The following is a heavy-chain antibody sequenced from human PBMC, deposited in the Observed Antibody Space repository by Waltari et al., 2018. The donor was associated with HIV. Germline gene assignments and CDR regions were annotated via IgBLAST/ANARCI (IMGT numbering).Heavy chain of an antibody. D-gene: IGHD3-10*01. CDR3: TSEEDYGSGSHFDY. J-gene: IGHJ4*02. Sequence: EVQLVESGGDLLKPGGCLRLSCAASGFPLNSLRLVWVRQAPGKGLEWVGRIKTKGDGGATDYAAAVKGRFTISRDDSKNTVYLQMNSLKIEDTAVYYCTSEEDYGSGSHFDYWGQGTLVTVSS. V-gene: IGHV3-15*01. CDR1: GFPLNSLR. CDR2: IKTKGDGGAT.